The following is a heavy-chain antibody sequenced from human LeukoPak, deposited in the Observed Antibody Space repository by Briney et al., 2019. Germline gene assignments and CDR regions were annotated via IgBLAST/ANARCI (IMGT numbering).Heavy chain of an antibody. CDR3: ARILVVPAANYYYSYGMDV. V-gene: IGHV3-21*06. Sequence: GGSLRLSCAASGFTFSDYNMNWVRQAPGKGLEWVSSISSSATYIYYADSVKGRFTISRDNAKTSLSLQMNSLRAEDTAVYYCARILVVPAANYYYSYGMDVWSQGTTVTVSS. CDR2: ISSSATYI. D-gene: IGHD2-2*01. J-gene: IGHJ6*02. CDR1: GFTFSDYN.